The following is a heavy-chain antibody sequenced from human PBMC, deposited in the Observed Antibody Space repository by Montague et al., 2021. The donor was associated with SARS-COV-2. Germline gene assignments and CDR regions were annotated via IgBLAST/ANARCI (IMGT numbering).Heavy chain of an antibody. J-gene: IGHJ4*02. CDR1: GGSISTGSYY. CDR3: ARQITMVREPFDS. Sequence: SETLSLTCSFSGGSISTGSYYWGWIRQSPGKGLEWIGNIYYYGSVNYNPSLKSRLSIPLDTSKNQLSLTLTSVTAADTATYYCARQITMVREPFDSWGQGTLVLVSS. V-gene: IGHV4-61*05. D-gene: IGHD3-10*01. CDR2: IYYYGSV.